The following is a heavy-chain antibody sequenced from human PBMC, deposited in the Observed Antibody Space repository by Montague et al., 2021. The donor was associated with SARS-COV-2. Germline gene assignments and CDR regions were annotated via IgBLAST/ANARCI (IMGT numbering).Heavy chain of an antibody. CDR2: IYYSGST. CDR3: ARQENSSGWLKTDAIDI. CDR1: GGSISSSSYY. V-gene: IGHV4-39*01. J-gene: IGHJ3*02. D-gene: IGHD6-19*01. Sequence: SETLSLTCTVSGGSISSSSYYWGWLRQPPGKGLEWIGSIYYSGSTYYNPSLKSRVTISVDTSKNQFSLKLSSVTAADTAVYYCARQENSSGWLKTDAIDIWGQGTMVTVSS.